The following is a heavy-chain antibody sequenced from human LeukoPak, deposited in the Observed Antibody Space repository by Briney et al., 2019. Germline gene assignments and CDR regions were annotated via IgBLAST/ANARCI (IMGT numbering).Heavy chain of an antibody. V-gene: IGHV1-69*05. J-gene: IGHJ6*03. D-gene: IGHD5/OR15-5a*01. CDR2: IIPIFGTA. CDR3: ARASLRYYYYMDV. CDR1: GGTFSSYA. Sequence: SVKVSCKASGGTFSSYAISWVRQAPGQGLEWMGGIIPIFGTANYAQKFQGRAMTTTDESTSTAYMELSSLRSEDTAVYYCARASLRYYYYMDVWGKGTTVTVSS.